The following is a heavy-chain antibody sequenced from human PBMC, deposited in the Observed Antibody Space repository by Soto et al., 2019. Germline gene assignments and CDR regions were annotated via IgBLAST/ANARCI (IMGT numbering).Heavy chain of an antibody. D-gene: IGHD3-22*01. Sequence: GESLRRSCAASGFSFSSYGRHWVRQAPGKGLEWVAVIWYDGSNKYYADSVKGRFTISRDNSKNTLYLQMNSLRAEDTTVYYCASHYYDSSGYHPFDYWGQGTLVTVSS. J-gene: IGHJ4*02. CDR1: GFSFSSYG. CDR3: ASHYYDSSGYHPFDY. CDR2: IWYDGSNK. V-gene: IGHV3-33*01.